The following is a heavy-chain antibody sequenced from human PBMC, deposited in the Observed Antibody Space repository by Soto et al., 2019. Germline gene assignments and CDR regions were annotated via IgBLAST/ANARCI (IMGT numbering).Heavy chain of an antibody. V-gene: IGHV3-33*01. CDR3: ARDRSSSSLDRRLDY. D-gene: IGHD6-13*01. Sequence: QVQLVESGGGVVQPGRSLRLSCAVSGITFNNYGMHWVRQAPGKGLEWVAIIWYDGSNKYYADSVKGRFTISRDNSKNTLYLQMNSLRAEDTAVYYCARDRSSSSLDRRLDYWGQGTLVTVSS. CDR1: GITFNNYG. CDR2: IWYDGSNK. J-gene: IGHJ4*02.